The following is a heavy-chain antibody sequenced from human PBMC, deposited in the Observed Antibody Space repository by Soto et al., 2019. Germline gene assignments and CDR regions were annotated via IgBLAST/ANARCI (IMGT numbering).Heavy chain of an antibody. CDR3: ARPFDPSGWYDY. V-gene: IGHV5-51*01. D-gene: IGHD6-19*01. CDR1: GYRFTDYW. Sequence: PGESLKISCKASGYRFTDYWIGWVRQMPGKGLECMGMIYPDDSGTRYSPSFQGQVIISADKSITTAYLQWTSLKASDTAIYYCARPFDPSGWYDYWGQATLVPVS. CDR2: IYPDDSGT. J-gene: IGHJ4*02.